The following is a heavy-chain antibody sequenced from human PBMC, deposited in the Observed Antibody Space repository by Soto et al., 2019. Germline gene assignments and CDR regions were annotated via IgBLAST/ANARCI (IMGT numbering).Heavy chain of an antibody. CDR1: GFTFDDYT. Sequence: GGSLRLSCAASGFTFDDYTMHWVRQAPGKGLEWVSLISWDGGRKYYADSVKGRFTISRDNSKNSLYLQMNSLRTEDTALYYCAKDKTLYGMDVWGQGTTVTVSS. CDR2: ISWDGGRK. V-gene: IGHV3-43*01. J-gene: IGHJ6*02. CDR3: AKDKTLYGMDV.